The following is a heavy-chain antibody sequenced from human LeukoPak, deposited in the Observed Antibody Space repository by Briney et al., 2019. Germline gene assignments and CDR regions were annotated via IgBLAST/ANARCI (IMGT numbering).Heavy chain of an antibody. CDR1: GGSISSGGYR. CDR2: INYSGST. Sequence: SQTLSLTCAVSGGSISSGGYRWTWIRQYPGKGLEWIGYINYSGSTYYNPSLKSRVIISVDTSKNQFSLNLNSVTAADTAVYYCAREMDAHPRIVVWGLGTLVTVSS. D-gene: IGHD2-21*01. CDR3: AREMDAHPRIVV. V-gene: IGHV4-31*11. J-gene: IGHJ1*01.